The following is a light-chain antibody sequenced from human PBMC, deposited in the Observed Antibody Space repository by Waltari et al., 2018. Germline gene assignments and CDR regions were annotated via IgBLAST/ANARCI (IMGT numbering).Light chain of an antibody. Sequence: DIQMTQSPSSLSASIGDRVTITCQASQGIRDFVNWYQQKPGKAPKLLIYDASNLEPGVPSRFRGSGSGTDFTFTISSLQPEDIATYYCQQYHNLPVTFGGGTKVGIK. CDR1: QGIRDF. V-gene: IGKV1-33*01. CDR3: QQYHNLPVT. J-gene: IGKJ4*01. CDR2: DAS.